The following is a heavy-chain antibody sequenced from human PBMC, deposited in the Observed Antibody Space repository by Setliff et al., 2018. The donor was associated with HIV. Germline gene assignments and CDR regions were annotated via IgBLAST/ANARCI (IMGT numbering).Heavy chain of an antibody. CDR1: GDSINSTSYY. Sequence: SEILSLTCTVSGDSINSTSYYWGWIRQPPGKGLEWIGNIYYSGSAYYSPSLKSRVTMSVDTSKNQFSLKLSSVTAADTSVYYCARAYYDFWSGKKRDDYYYYYMDVWGKGTTVTVSS. CDR2: IYYSGSA. D-gene: IGHD3-3*01. J-gene: IGHJ6*03. V-gene: IGHV4-39*01. CDR3: ARAYYDFWSGKKRDDYYYYYMDV.